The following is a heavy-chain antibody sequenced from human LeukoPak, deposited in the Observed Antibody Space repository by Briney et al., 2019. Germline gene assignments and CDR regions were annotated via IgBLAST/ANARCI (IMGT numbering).Heavy chain of an antibody. D-gene: IGHD6-13*01. Sequence: ASVKVSCKASGYTFTSYDINWVRQATGQGREWMGWMNPNSGNTGYAQKFQGRVTITRNTSISTAYMELSSLTSEDTAVYYCARGPRAAADDYWGQGTLVTVSS. CDR3: ARGPRAAADDY. CDR2: MNPNSGNT. V-gene: IGHV1-8*03. CDR1: GYTFTSYD. J-gene: IGHJ4*02.